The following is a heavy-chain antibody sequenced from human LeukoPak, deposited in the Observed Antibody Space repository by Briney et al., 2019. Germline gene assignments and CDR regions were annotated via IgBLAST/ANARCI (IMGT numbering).Heavy chain of an antibody. Sequence: GGSLRLSCAASGFTFSTYGMSWVRQAPGKGLEWVSGIKSSGDTTYYADSVKGRFTISRDNSKNTLYLQMNSLRAEDTAVYYCAKFRDRSGPRGGFDPWGQGALVTVSS. D-gene: IGHD3-22*01. CDR3: AKFRDRSGPRGGFDP. J-gene: IGHJ5*02. CDR2: IKSSGDTT. V-gene: IGHV3-23*01. CDR1: GFTFSTYG.